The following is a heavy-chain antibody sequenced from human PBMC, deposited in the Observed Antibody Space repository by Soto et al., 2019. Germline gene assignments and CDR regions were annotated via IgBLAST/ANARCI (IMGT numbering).Heavy chain of an antibody. V-gene: IGHV3-21*01. D-gene: IGHD2-21*02. CDR1: GFTFNTYD. J-gene: IGHJ4*02. CDR3: ARRSVTAYHFFDY. Sequence: GGSLRLSFAASGFTFNTYDMDWVRQAPGKGLEWVSSINKASIYIYYADSVRGRFTISRDNAKNSLYLQMNSLRVEDTAVYYCARRSVTAYHFFDYWGQGTLVTVSS. CDR2: INKASIYI.